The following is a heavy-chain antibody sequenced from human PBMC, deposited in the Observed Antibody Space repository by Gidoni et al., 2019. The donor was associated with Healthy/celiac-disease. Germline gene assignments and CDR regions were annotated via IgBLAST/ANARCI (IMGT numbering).Heavy chain of an antibody. J-gene: IGHJ5*02. D-gene: IGHD3-22*01. CDR2: IIPILGIA. CDR3: ATEYYYDSSGDLCWFDP. Sequence: QVQLVQSGAEVKQPGSSVKVSCKASGGTFSSYTISWVRQAPGQGLEWMGRIIPILGIANYAQKFQGRVTITADKSTSTAYMELSSLRSEDTAVYYCATEYYYDSSGDLCWFDPWGQGTLVTVSS. V-gene: IGHV1-69*02. CDR1: GGTFSSYT.